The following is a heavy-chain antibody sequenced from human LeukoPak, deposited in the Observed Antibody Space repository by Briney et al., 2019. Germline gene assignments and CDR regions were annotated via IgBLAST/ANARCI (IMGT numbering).Heavy chain of an antibody. V-gene: IGHV3-49*03. Sequence: GGSLRLSCTGSGFTFGDYVMTWFRQAPGKGLEWVALIRSKDYGGTTQYAASVQGRFTISRVDSKSIAYLQTNSLKTEDTAVYYCTRGEWLLRRMEGFDYCGRGTLVTVSS. CDR1: GFTFGDYV. CDR3: TRGEWLLRRMEGFDY. CDR2: IRSKDYGGTT. D-gene: IGHD6-19*01. J-gene: IGHJ4*02.